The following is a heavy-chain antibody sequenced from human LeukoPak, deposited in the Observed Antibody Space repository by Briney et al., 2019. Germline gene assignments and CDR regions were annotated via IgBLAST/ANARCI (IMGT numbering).Heavy chain of an antibody. Sequence: GGSLRLSCAASGFTFSSYAMTWVRQAPGKGLEWVSAISGSGGSTYYADSVKGRFTISRDNSKNTLYLQTNSLRAEDTAVYYCARGGSYLSAFDIWGQGTMVTVSS. D-gene: IGHD1-26*01. CDR3: ARGGSYLSAFDI. V-gene: IGHV3-23*01. CDR2: ISGSGGST. J-gene: IGHJ3*02. CDR1: GFTFSSYA.